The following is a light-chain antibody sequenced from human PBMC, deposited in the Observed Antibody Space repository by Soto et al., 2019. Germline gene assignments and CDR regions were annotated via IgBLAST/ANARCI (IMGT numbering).Light chain of an antibody. CDR3: QQYGSSPPIT. CDR1: QSVSSSY. CDR2: GAS. Sequence: EIVLTQSPGTLSLSPGERATLSCRASQSVSSSYLAWYQQKPGQAPRLLIYGASIRVTGIPDRFSGSGSGTDFTLTINRLEPEDFAVYYCQQYGSSPPITFGPGTRLEIK. V-gene: IGKV3-20*01. J-gene: IGKJ5*01.